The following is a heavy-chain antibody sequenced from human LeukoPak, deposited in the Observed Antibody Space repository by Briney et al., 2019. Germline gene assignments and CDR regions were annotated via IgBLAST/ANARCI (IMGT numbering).Heavy chain of an antibody. CDR3: ARGRGLGVVSPYFDY. V-gene: IGHV3-53*01. CDR2: IYGDGRT. CDR1: GFTFSSYA. D-gene: IGHD3-3*01. Sequence: PGGSLRLSCAASGFTFSSYAMHWVRQAPGKGLERVSVIYGDGRTSHSASVRGRFTISRDNSKNIVSLQMNNLRAEDTAVYYCARGRGLGVVSPYFDYWGQGTLVTVSS. J-gene: IGHJ4*02.